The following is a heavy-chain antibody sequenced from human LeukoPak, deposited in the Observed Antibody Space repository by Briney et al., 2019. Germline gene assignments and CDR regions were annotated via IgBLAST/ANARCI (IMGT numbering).Heavy chain of an antibody. Sequence: SETLSLTCTVSGGSISSGSYYWSWIRQPAGKGLEWIGRIYTSGSTNYNPSLKSRVTISVDTSKNQFSLKLSSVTAADTAVYYCARSYGGKGGAFDIWGQGTMVTVSS. CDR1: GGSISSGSYY. J-gene: IGHJ3*02. V-gene: IGHV4-61*02. D-gene: IGHD4-23*01. CDR3: ARSYGGKGGAFDI. CDR2: IYTSGST.